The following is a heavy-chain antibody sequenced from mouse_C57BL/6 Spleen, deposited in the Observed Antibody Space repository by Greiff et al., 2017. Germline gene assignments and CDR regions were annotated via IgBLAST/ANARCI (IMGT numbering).Heavy chain of an antibody. J-gene: IGHJ2*01. D-gene: IGHD1-2*01. V-gene: IGHV1-26*01. CDR3: AKSYYGCFDY. CDR1: GYTFTDYY. Sequence: EVKLQQSGPELVKPGASVKISCKASGYTFTDYYMNWVKQSHGKSLEWIGDINPNNGGTSHNQKFKGKATLTVNKSSSTAYMELRSLTSMDSAVKYWAKSYYGCFDYWGQGTTLTGSS. CDR2: INPNNGGT.